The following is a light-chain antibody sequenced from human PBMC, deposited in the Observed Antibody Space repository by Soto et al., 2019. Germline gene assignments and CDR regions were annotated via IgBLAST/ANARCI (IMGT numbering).Light chain of an antibody. CDR2: GNS. CDR1: SSNIGAGYD. V-gene: IGLV1-40*01. J-gene: IGLJ2*01. CDR3: QSYDSSLSAL. Sequence: QSALTQPPSVSGAPGQRVTISCTGSSSNIGAGYDVHWYQQLPGTAPKLLIYGNSNRPSGVPDRFSGSKSGTSASLAITGLQAEDEADYYCQSYDSSLSALFGGGTKLTVL.